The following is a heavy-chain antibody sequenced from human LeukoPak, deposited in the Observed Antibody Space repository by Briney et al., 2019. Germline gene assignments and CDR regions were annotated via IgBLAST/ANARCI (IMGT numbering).Heavy chain of an antibody. D-gene: IGHD2-15*01. J-gene: IGHJ4*02. Sequence: SETLSLTCSVSGGSITSSYYWGWIRQPPGKGLEWIGSMYYSGNIHYNPSLKSRVTISVDTSENQFSLKLSSVTAADTAVYYCARALVVAATLVYWGQGTLVTVSS. CDR3: ARALVVAATLVY. CDR2: MYYSGNI. V-gene: IGHV4-39*07. CDR1: GGSITSSYY.